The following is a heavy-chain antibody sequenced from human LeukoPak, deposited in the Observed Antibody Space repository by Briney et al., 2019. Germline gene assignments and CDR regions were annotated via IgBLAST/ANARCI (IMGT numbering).Heavy chain of an antibody. CDR1: GYTFTGYY. Sequence: ASVKVSCKASGYTFTGYYMHWVRQAPGQGLEWMGWINPNSGNTGYAQKFQGRVTITRNTSISTAYMELSSLRSEDTAVYYCARAVRSSSWYLGYWGQGTLVTVSS. V-gene: IGHV1-8*03. CDR2: INPNSGNT. D-gene: IGHD6-13*01. CDR3: ARAVRSSSWYLGY. J-gene: IGHJ4*02.